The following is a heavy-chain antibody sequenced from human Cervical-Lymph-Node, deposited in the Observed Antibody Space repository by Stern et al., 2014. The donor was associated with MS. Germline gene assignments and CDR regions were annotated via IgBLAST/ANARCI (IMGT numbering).Heavy chain of an antibody. V-gene: IGHV4-61*02. CDR2: MYATGGS. Sequence: VQLEESGPRLVKPSQTLSLTCTVSGGSIRSGGFYCTWVRQPAGKGPEWIGRMYATGGSTYNPSLQSRATIAVDTSTNQFSLPLRSVTAADTAIYYCVRDHDYYGMDVWGQGTTVTVSS. CDR1: GGSIRSGGFY. CDR3: VRDHDYYGMDV. J-gene: IGHJ6*02.